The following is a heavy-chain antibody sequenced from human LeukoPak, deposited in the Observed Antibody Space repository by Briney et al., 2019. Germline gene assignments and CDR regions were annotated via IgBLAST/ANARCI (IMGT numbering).Heavy chain of an antibody. CDR2: ISAYNGNT. CDR1: GYTFTSYG. CDR3: AVNYYDSSGYFAY. Sequence: GSSVKVSYKASGYTFTSYGISWLRQAPGHGPEWMGWISAYNGNTNYAHKLQGIVTMTTESSTRTDYIELRRLRSDDTAVYYCAVNYYDSSGYFAYWGQGTLVTVSS. D-gene: IGHD3-22*01. V-gene: IGHV1-18*01. J-gene: IGHJ4*02.